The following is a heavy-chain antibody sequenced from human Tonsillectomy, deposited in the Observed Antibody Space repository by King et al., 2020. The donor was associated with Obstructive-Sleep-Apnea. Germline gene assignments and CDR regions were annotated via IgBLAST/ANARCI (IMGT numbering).Heavy chain of an antibody. D-gene: IGHD2-8*01. CDR3: AKDICTNGVCTYDY. J-gene: IGHJ4*02. V-gene: IGHV3-23*04. CDR2: VSGSGENT. CDR1: GFTFNSYA. Sequence: VQLVDSGGGLVQPGGSLRLSCAASGFTFNSYAMNWVRQAPGKGLEWVSGVSGSGENTFYADSVKGRFTISSDNSKRTLYLQMNSLRAEDTAVYYCAKDICTNGVCTYDYWGQGTLVTVSS.